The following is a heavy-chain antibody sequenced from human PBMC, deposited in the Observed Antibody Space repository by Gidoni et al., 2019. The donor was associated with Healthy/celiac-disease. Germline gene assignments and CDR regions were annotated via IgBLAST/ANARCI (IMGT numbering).Heavy chain of an antibody. CDR3: ARGLYLEWLLYEPYFDY. CDR2: IYYSGST. CDR1: GGSISSYY. J-gene: IGHJ4*02. D-gene: IGHD3-3*01. V-gene: IGHV4-59*01. Sequence: QVQLQESGPGLVKPAETLSLTCTVSGGSISSYYWSWIRQPPGKGLEWIGYIYYSGSTNYTPSLKSRVTISVDTSKNQFSLKLSSVTAADTAVYYCARGLYLEWLLYEPYFDYWGQGTLVTVSS.